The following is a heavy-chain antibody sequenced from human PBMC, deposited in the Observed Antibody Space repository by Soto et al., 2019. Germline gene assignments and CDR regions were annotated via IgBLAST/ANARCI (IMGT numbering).Heavy chain of an antibody. J-gene: IGHJ6*02. CDR2: IYPGDSDT. V-gene: IGHV5-51*01. Sequence: QMPGKGLEWMGIIYPGDSDTRYSPSFQGQVTISADKSISTAYLQWSSLKASDTAMYYCAIRWFGEPSRMQDVWGQGTTVTVSS. D-gene: IGHD3-10*01. CDR3: AIRWFGEPSRMQDV.